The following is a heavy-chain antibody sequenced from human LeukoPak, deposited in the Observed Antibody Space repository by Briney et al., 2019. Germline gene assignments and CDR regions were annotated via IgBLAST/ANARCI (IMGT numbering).Heavy chain of an antibody. D-gene: IGHD3-22*01. CDR2: IYYSGST. J-gene: IGHJ5*02. CDR3: ARHIMIVPRGNWFDP. CDR1: GGSISSYY. V-gene: IGHV4-59*08. Sequence: SSETLSPTCTVSGGSISSYYWSWIRQPPGKGLEWIGYIYYSGSTNYNPSLKSRVTISVDTSKNQFSLKLSSVTAADTAVYYCARHIMIVPRGNWFDPWGQGTLVTVSS.